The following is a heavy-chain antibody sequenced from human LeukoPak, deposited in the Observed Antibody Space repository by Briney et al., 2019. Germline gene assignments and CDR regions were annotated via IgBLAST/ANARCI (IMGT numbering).Heavy chain of an antibody. CDR3: ARDADYGGNLPYYYYGMDV. Sequence: GGSLRLSCAASRFTFSSYGMHWVRQAPGKGLEWVAVIWYDGSNKYYADSVKGRFTISRDNSKNTLYLQMNSLRAEDTAVYYCARDADYGGNLPYYYYGMDVWGQGTTVTVSS. D-gene: IGHD4-23*01. J-gene: IGHJ6*02. V-gene: IGHV3-33*01. CDR1: RFTFSSYG. CDR2: IWYDGSNK.